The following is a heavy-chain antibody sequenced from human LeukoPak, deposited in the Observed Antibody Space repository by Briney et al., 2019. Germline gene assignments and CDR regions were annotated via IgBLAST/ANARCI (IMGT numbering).Heavy chain of an antibody. CDR1: GYIFTTYA. CDR2: IIPILGIA. CDR3: ARDPDSSGLNI. D-gene: IGHD3-22*01. Sequence: ASVKVSCKTSGYIFTTYAIQWVRQAPGQGLEWMGRIIPILGIADYAQKFQGRVTITADKSTSTAYMELSSLRSEDTAVYNCARDPDSSGLNIWGQGTMVTVSS. V-gene: IGHV1-69*04. J-gene: IGHJ3*02.